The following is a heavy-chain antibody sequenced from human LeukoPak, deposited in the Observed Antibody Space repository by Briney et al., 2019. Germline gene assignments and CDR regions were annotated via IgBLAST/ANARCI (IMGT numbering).Heavy chain of an antibody. CDR3: AISIAAAGAFDY. Sequence: GGSLRLSCAASGFPFSSHAMSWVRQAPGKGLEWVSGISGNGANTYYADSAKGRFSISRDKTKNTLYLQMISLRVEDTAVYYCAISIAAAGAFDYWGQGTLVTVSS. CDR2: ISGNGANT. D-gene: IGHD6-13*01. V-gene: IGHV3-23*01. J-gene: IGHJ4*02. CDR1: GFPFSSHA.